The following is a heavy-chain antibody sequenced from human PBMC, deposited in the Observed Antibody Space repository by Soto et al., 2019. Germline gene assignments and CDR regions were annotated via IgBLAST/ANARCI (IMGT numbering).Heavy chain of an antibody. Sequence: VASGKVSCKASGYTFTSYGISWVRQAPGQGLEWMGWISAYNGNTNYAQKLKGRFTMTTDTSTCTAYMELRSLRSDDTAGYYCAREVWYCSSTSCPFEYRGQGTLVTASS. J-gene: IGHJ4*02. V-gene: IGHV1-18*01. D-gene: IGHD2-2*01. CDR3: AREVWYCSSTSCPFEY. CDR2: ISAYNGNT. CDR1: GYTFTSYG.